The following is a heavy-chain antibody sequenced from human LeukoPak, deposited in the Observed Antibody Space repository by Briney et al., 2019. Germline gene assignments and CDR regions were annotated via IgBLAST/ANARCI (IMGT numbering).Heavy chain of an antibody. J-gene: IGHJ4*02. Sequence: ASVKVSCKASGYTFTGYYMHWVRQAPGQGLEGMGWSNPNSGGTNYAQRFQGRVTINRDKSISKPYVELSRLTADDTAGCYFPTFSSIAARNLVDYWGQGTLVTVSS. V-gene: IGHV1-2*02. D-gene: IGHD6-6*01. CDR2: SNPNSGGT. CDR3: PTFSSIAARNLVDY. CDR1: GYTFTGYY.